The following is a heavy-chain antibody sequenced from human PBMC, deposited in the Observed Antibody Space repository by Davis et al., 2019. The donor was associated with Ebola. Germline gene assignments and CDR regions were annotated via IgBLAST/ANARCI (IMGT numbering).Heavy chain of an antibody. CDR2: IRSKANSYAT. CDR1: GFTFSSYA. Sequence: GGSLRLSCAASGFTFSSYAMSWVRQASGKGLEWVGRIRSKANSYATAYAASVKGRFTISRDDSTNTAYLQMNSLKTEETAVYYCLVVITTPPYMDVWGKGTTVTVSS. V-gene: IGHV3-73*01. J-gene: IGHJ6*04. CDR3: LVVITTPPYMDV. D-gene: IGHD3-22*01.